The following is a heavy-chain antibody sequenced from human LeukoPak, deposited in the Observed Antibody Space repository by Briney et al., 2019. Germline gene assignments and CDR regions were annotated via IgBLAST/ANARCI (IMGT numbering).Heavy chain of an antibody. CDR3: AKWSMVRGVYFDY. CDR1: GFTFSSYW. CDR2: IKQDGSEK. V-gene: IGHV3-7*03. D-gene: IGHD3-10*01. J-gene: IGHJ4*02. Sequence: PGGSLRLSCAASGFTFSSYWMSWVRQAPGKGLEWVANIKQDGSEKYYVDSVKGRFTISRDNAKNSLYLQMNSLRAEDTAVYYCAKWSMVRGVYFDYWGQGTLVTVSS.